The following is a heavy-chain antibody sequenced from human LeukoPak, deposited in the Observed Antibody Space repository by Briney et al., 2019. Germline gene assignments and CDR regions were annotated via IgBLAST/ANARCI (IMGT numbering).Heavy chain of an antibody. CDR2: ISGGGDAT. CDR1: GFRFNNYA. V-gene: IGHV3-23*01. CDR3: ASTAGGVVAAFFY. Sequence: GGSLRLSCAASGFRFNNYAMSCVRQAPGKGLEWVSAISGGGDATKYADSVKGRFTISGDNSKNTLYLQMNSLRAEDTAVYYCASTAGGVVAAFFYWGQGTLVTVCS. J-gene: IGHJ4*02. D-gene: IGHD2-15*01.